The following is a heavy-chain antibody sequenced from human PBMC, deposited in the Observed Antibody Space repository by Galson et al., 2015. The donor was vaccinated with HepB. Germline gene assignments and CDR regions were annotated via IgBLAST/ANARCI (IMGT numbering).Heavy chain of an antibody. D-gene: IGHD6-19*01. CDR1: GFTFSSYA. Sequence: SLRLSCAASGFTFSSYAMHWVRQAPGKGLEWVAVISYDGSNKYYADSVKGRFTISRDNSKNTLYLQMNSLRAEDTAVYYCARDRIAVAGTGYFQHWGQGTLVTVSS. J-gene: IGHJ1*01. CDR3: ARDRIAVAGTGYFQH. V-gene: IGHV3-30*04. CDR2: ISYDGSNK.